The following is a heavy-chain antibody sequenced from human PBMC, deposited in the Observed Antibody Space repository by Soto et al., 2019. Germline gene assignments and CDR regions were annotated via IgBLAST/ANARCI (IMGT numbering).Heavy chain of an antibody. Sequence: LRLSCAASGFTFSSYAMHWVRQAPGKGLEWVAVISYDGSNKYYADSVKGRFTISRDNSKNTLYLQMNSLRAEDTAVYYCAMTGEYCSGGSCYGDYYYGMDVWGQGTTVTVSS. J-gene: IGHJ6*02. CDR2: ISYDGSNK. D-gene: IGHD2-15*01. CDR3: AMTGEYCSGGSCYGDYYYGMDV. V-gene: IGHV3-30-3*01. CDR1: GFTFSSYA.